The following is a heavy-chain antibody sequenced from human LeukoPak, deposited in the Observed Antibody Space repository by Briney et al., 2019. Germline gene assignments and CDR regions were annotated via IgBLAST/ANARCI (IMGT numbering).Heavy chain of an antibody. Sequence: GGSLRLSCAASGFTFSSYWMGWVRQAPGKGLEWVANIKQDGSEKYYVDSVKGRFTISRDNAKNSLYLQMNSLRAEDTAVYYCARLQTYCGGDCHPPGAFDIWGQGTMVTVSS. J-gene: IGHJ3*02. CDR1: GFTFSSYW. D-gene: IGHD2-21*02. CDR3: ARLQTYCGGDCHPPGAFDI. CDR2: IKQDGSEK. V-gene: IGHV3-7*01.